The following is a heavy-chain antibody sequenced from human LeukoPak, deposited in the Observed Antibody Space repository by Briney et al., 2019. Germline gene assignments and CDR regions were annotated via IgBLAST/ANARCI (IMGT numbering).Heavy chain of an antibody. J-gene: IGHJ6*03. Sequence: GASVKVSCKASGYTLTGYYMHWVRQAPGQGLEWMGWINPNSGGTNYAQKFQGRVTMTRDTSISTAYMELSRLRSDDTAVYYCARHYGGNFGLYYYYMDVWGKGTTVTISS. D-gene: IGHD4-23*01. V-gene: IGHV1-2*02. CDR2: INPNSGGT. CDR3: ARHYGGNFGLYYYYMDV. CDR1: GYTLTGYY.